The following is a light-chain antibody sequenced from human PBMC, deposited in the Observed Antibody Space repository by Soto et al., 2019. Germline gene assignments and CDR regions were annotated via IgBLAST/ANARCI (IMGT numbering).Light chain of an antibody. CDR2: AAS. Sequence: AIRMTQSPSSFSASTGDRVTITCRASQGIGSYLAWYQQKAGKAPKLLIYAASTLQSGVPSRFSGSGSGTDFTLTISCLQSEDFATYYCQQYYSDPPWTFGQGTKVEIK. V-gene: IGKV1-8*01. CDR3: QQYYSDPPWT. CDR1: QGIGSY. J-gene: IGKJ1*01.